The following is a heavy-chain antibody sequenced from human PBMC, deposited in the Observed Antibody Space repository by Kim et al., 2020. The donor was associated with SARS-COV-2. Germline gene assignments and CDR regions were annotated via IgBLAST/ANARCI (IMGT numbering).Heavy chain of an antibody. D-gene: IGHD6-19*01. J-gene: IGHJ4*02. CDR3: ARQYSSGWYAQGEGFDY. Sequence: LLSRDTLSVDTSKNQFALKLSSVTAADTAVYYCARQYSSGWYAQGEGFDYWGQGTLVTVSS. V-gene: IGHV4-61*07.